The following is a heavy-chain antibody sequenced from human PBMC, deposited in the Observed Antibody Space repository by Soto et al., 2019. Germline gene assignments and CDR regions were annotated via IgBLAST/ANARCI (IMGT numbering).Heavy chain of an antibody. CDR3: AREAYYYGSGSLY. V-gene: IGHV1-18*01. CDR2: ISAYNGNT. CDR1: GYTFTSYG. D-gene: IGHD3-10*01. Sequence: ASVKVSCKASGYTFTSYGISWVRQAPGQGLEWMGWISAYNGNTNYNPSLKSRVTISVDTSKNQFSLKLSSVTAADTAVYYCAREAYYYGSGSLYWGQGTLVTVSS. J-gene: IGHJ4*02.